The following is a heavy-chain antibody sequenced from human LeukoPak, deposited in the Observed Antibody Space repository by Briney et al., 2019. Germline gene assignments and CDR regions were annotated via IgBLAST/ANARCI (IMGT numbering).Heavy chain of an antibody. V-gene: IGHV3-30*04. CDR1: GFTFSSYV. Sequence: PGGSLRLSCAASGFTFSSYVMHWVRQAPGKGLEWVAAISYDGSNKYYADSVKGRFTISRDKSKNTLYLQMNSLRAEDTAVYYCVRDGGVSGYDLLDYWGQGTLVTVSS. CDR2: ISYDGSNK. D-gene: IGHD5-12*01. J-gene: IGHJ4*02. CDR3: VRDGGVSGYDLLDY.